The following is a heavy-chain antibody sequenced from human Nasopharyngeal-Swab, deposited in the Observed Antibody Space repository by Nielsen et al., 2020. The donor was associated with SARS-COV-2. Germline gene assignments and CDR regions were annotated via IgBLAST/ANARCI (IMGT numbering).Heavy chain of an antibody. J-gene: IGHJ6*02. Sequence: SLRLSTAATGFTFDDYAMHWVRQGPGKGLECASSITWNSDRVYADSVKCRFTISRDNAKNSLYLQMNSLRPEDTALYYCAKEINNFDYYYYTMDVWGQGTTVTVSS. CDR1: GFTFDDYA. D-gene: IGHD3-3*02. CDR3: AKEINNFDYYYYTMDV. V-gene: IGHV3-9*01. CDR2: ITWNSDR.